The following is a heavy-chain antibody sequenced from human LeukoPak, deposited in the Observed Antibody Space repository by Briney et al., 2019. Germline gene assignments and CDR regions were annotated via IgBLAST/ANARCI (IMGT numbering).Heavy chain of an antibody. D-gene: IGHD6-19*01. CDR2: IKQDGSEK. J-gene: IGHJ3*02. CDR3: ARTYSSGWLDVFDI. CDR1: GFTFSSYW. V-gene: IGHV3-7*01. Sequence: GGSLRLSCAASGFTFSSYWMSWVRQAPGKGLEWVANIKQDGSEKYYVDSVEGRFTISRDNAKNSLYLQMNSLRAEDTAVYYCARTYSSGWLDVFDIWGQGTMVTVSS.